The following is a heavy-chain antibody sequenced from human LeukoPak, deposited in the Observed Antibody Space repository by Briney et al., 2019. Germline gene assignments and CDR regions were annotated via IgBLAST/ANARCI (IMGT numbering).Heavy chain of an antibody. J-gene: IGHJ4*02. CDR3: ARGSYFDY. V-gene: IGHV1-18*01. D-gene: IGHD3-10*01. Sequence: ASVRVSCKASGYTFSIYGFSWVRQAPGQGLEWMGWISVYNGNTNYAQKLQGRVTMTTDTSTSTAYMELRSLRSDDTAVYYCARGSYFDYWGQGTLVTVSS. CDR1: GYTFSIYG. CDR2: ISVYNGNT.